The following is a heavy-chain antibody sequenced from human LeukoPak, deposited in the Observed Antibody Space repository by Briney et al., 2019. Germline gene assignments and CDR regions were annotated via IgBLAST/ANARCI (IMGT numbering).Heavy chain of an antibody. CDR1: GFTFSSYA. J-gene: IGHJ4*02. CDR2: ISSNGGST. CDR3: ARDAIYGDYASGYFDY. Sequence: GGSLRLSCAASGFTFSSYAMHWVRQAPGKGLEYVSAISSNGGSTYYANSVKGRFTISRDNSKNTLYLQMGSLRAEDMAVYYCARDAIYGDYASGYFDYWGQGTLVTVSS. V-gene: IGHV3-64*01. D-gene: IGHD4-17*01.